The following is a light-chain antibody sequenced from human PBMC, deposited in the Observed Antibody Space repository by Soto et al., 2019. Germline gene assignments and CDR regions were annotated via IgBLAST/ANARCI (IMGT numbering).Light chain of an antibody. CDR3: QQRSNWPSIT. CDR2: DAS. J-gene: IGKJ5*01. CDR1: QSVSTY. Sequence: EIVLTQSPATLSLSPGDRATLSCRASQSVSTYLAWYQQKPGQAPRLLIYDASNRATGIPARFSGSGSGTDFTLTISSLEPEDFAVYHCQQRSNWPSITFGQGTRLEMK. V-gene: IGKV3-11*01.